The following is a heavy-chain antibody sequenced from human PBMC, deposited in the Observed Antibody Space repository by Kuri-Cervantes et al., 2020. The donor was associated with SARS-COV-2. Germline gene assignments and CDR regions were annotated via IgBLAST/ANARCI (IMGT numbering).Heavy chain of an antibody. J-gene: IGHJ6*03. CDR2: IYYSGTT. D-gene: IGHD4-11*01. Sequence: GSLRLSCTPSGGSVSSSPYSWGWIRQPPGKGLEWIGKIYYSGTTYCNPSLKSRVTISVGTSKNQFSLRLRSVTAADTAVYYCARVAESNYFGWYYYYMDVWGEGTTVTVSS. CDR3: ARVAESNYFGWYYYYMDV. V-gene: IGHV4-39*01. CDR1: GGSVSSSPYS.